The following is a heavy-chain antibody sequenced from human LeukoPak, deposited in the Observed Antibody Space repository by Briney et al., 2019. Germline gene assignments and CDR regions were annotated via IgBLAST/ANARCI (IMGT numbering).Heavy chain of an antibody. CDR2: INHSGST. J-gene: IGHJ4*02. CDR3: ARLKRGGTSIRGVDY. Sequence: PSETLSLTCTVSGGSISGYYWSWIRQPPGKGLEWIGEINHSGSTYYNPSLKSRVTISVDTSKNQFSLKLSSVTAADTAVYYCARLKRGGTSIRGVDYWGQGTLVTVSS. CDR1: GGSISGYY. D-gene: IGHD1-1*01. V-gene: IGHV4-34*01.